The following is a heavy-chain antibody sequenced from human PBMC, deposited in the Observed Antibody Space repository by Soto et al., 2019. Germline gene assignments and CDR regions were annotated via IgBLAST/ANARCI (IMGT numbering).Heavy chain of an antibody. CDR3: ARDCSRGSGQY. Sequence: PGGSLRLSCAASGFSLSNFAMSWVRQAPGKGLEWVANIKGDGSEIYYVDSVKGRFTISRDNAQNSVFLQMNGLRVEDTAIYYCARDCSRGSGQYWGQGTLVTVSS. CDR1: GFSLSNFA. CDR2: IKGDGSEI. J-gene: IGHJ4*02. V-gene: IGHV3-7*01. D-gene: IGHD2-15*01.